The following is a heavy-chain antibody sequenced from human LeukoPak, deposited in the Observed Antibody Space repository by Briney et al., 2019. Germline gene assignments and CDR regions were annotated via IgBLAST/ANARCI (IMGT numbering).Heavy chain of an antibody. Sequence: GGSLRLSCAASGFTFSSYSMNWVRQAPGKGLEWVSYISSSSSTIYYADSVKGRFTISRDNAKNSLYLQMNSLRAEDTAVYYCARDAYYSGSGIYSKWGQGTLVTVSS. J-gene: IGHJ4*02. V-gene: IGHV3-48*04. CDR3: ARDAYYSGSGIYSK. CDR2: ISSSSSTI. CDR1: GFTFSSYS. D-gene: IGHD3-10*01.